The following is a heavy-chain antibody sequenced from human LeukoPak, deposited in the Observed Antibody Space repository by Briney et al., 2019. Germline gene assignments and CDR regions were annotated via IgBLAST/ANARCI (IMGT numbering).Heavy chain of an antibody. CDR3: ASPGRYCDSTNCFSQNVPYY. D-gene: IGHD3-9*01. V-gene: IGHV3-21*01. CDR2: ITTVGNLI. CDR1: AFTFKTYT. Sequence: GGSLRLSCVASAFTFKTYTLNWVRQTPGKGLERVSYITTVGNLINYAHSVTGRFTISRDNAKNSLYLYMSSLTPEDTAVYYCASPGRYCDSTNCFSQNVPYYWGQGTLVTVSS. J-gene: IGHJ4*02.